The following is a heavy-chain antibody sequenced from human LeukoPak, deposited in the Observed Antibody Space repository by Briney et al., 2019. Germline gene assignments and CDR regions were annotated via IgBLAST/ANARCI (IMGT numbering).Heavy chain of an antibody. J-gene: IGHJ4*02. CDR3: AKDWSSGWYPYYFDY. CDR1: GFTFSSYG. CDR2: ISYDGSNK. Sequence: GGSLRLSCAASGFTFSSYGMHWVRQAPGKGLEWVAVISYDGSNKYYADSVKGRFTISRDNSKNTLYLQMNSLRAEDTAVYYCAKDWSSGWYPYYFDYWGQGTLVTVSS. D-gene: IGHD6-19*01. V-gene: IGHV3-30*18.